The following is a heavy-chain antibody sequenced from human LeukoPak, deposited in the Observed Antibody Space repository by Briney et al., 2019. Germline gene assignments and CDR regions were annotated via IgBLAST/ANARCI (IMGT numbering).Heavy chain of an antibody. CDR3: ARIRYPGVDY. D-gene: IGHD2-2*01. V-gene: IGHV4-31*03. J-gene: IGHJ4*02. Sequence: SETLSLICTVSGGSISSGGYYCSWIRQHPGKGLEWIGYIYYSGSTYYNPSLKSRVTISVDTSKNQFSLKLSSVTAADTAVYYCARIRYPGVDYWGQGTLVTVSS. CDR1: GGSISSGGYY. CDR2: IYYSGST.